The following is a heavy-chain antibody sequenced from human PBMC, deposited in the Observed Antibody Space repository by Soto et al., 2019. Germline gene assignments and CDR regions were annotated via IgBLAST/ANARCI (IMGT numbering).Heavy chain of an antibody. V-gene: IGHV3-23*01. CDR3: AKDKSTLGYCSSTSCYTKTWFAP. J-gene: IGHJ5*02. D-gene: IGHD2-2*02. Sequence: PGGSLRLSCAASGFTFSSYAMSWVRQAPGKGLEWVSAISGSGGSTYYADSVKGRFTISRDNSKNTLYLQMNSLRAEDTAVYYCAKDKSTLGYCSSTSCYTKTWFAPWGQGTRFTFSS. CDR1: GFTFSSYA. CDR2: ISGSGGST.